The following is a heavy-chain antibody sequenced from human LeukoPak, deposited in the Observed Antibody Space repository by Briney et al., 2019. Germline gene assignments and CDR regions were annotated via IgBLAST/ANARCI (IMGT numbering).Heavy chain of an antibody. CDR2: ISAYNGNT. V-gene: IGHV1-18*01. CDR1: GYTFTSYG. Sequence: ASVKVSRKASGYTFTSYGISWVRQAPGQGLEWMGWISAYNGNTNYAQKLQGRVTMTTDTSTSTAYMELRSLRSDDTAVYYCARDRYCSSTSCYAYYYGMDVWGQGTTVTVSS. D-gene: IGHD2-2*01. CDR3: ARDRYCSSTSCYAYYYGMDV. J-gene: IGHJ6*02.